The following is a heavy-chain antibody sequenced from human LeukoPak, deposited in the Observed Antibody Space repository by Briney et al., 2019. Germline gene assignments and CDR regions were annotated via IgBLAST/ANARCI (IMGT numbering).Heavy chain of an antibody. CDR2: IWYDGSSK. CDR3: ARDFELSH. D-gene: IGHD3-16*02. J-gene: IGHJ4*02. Sequence: GRSLRLSCAASGFTFSSYGMHWVRQAPGKGLEWVAFIWYDGSSKHYADSVRGRFTISRDNSKNTLYLQMNSLRAEDTAVYYCARDFELSHWGQGTLVTVSS. V-gene: IGHV3-33*01. CDR1: GFTFSSYG.